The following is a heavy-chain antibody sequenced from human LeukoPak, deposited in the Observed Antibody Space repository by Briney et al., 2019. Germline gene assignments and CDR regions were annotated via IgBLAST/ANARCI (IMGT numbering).Heavy chain of an antibody. J-gene: IGHJ4*02. CDR1: GGSISSSSYY. D-gene: IGHD3-16*02. V-gene: IGHV4-39*01. CDR2: IYYSGST. Sequence: SETLSLTCTVSGGSISSSSYYWGWIRQPPGKGLEWIGSIYYSGSTYYNPSLKSRVTISVDKSKNQFSLKLSSVTAADTAVYYCARQGNDYVWGSYRPQFDYWGQGTLVTVSS. CDR3: ARQGNDYVWGSYRPQFDY.